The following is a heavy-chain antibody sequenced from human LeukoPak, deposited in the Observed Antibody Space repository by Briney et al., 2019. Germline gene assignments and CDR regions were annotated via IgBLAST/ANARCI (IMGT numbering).Heavy chain of an antibody. CDR1: GFTFSSYR. CDR2: ISYDGSNK. V-gene: IGHV3-30*18. J-gene: IGHJ4*02. D-gene: IGHD6-19*01. Sequence: PGGSLRLSCGASGFTFSSYRMHCVRGAPGKGLEWVAVISYDGSNKYYADSVKGRFTISRDNSKNTLYLQMNSLRAEDTAVYYCAKGRHSSGSLYFDYWGQGTLVTVSS. CDR3: AKGRHSSGSLYFDY.